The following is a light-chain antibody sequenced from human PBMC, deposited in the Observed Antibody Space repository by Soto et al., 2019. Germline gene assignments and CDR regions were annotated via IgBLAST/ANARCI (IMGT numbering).Light chain of an antibody. V-gene: IGKV3-20*01. CDR1: QSISSSY. CDR3: QQYSSTFWT. Sequence: EIVLTQSPGTLSLSPGERATLSCRASQSISSSYLAWYQHKPGQAPRLLVYGASSRATGIPDRFSGSGSGTDFTLTISRLEPEDFALYYCQQYSSTFWTFGQGTKVDI. CDR2: GAS. J-gene: IGKJ1*01.